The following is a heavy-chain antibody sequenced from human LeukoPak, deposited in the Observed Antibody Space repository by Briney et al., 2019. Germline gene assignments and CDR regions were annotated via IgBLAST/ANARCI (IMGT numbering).Heavy chain of an antibody. V-gene: IGHV4-30-4*01. CDR2: IYYSGST. D-gene: IGHD2-2*01. Sequence: SETLSLTCTVSGGSISSGDYYWSWIRQPPGKGLEWIGYIYYSGSTYYNPSLKSRVTISVDTSKNQFSLKLSSVTAADTAVYYCARTVPLPAARIDYWGQGTLVTVSS. J-gene: IGHJ4*02. CDR1: GGSISSGDYY. CDR3: ARTVPLPAARIDY.